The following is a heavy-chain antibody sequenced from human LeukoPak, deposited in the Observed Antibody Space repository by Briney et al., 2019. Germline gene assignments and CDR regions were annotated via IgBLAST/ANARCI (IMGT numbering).Heavy chain of an antibody. CDR2: IYSGGST. CDR3: ARDPPTFASYYYGMDV. V-gene: IGHV3-66*01. Sequence: QPGGSLRLSCAASGFTVSSNYMSWVRQAPGKGLEWVSVIYSGGSTYYADSVKGRFTISRDNSKNTLYLQMNSLRAEDTAVYYCARDPPTFASYYYGMDVWGQGTTVTVSS. D-gene: IGHD2-21*01. CDR1: GFTVSSNY. J-gene: IGHJ6*02.